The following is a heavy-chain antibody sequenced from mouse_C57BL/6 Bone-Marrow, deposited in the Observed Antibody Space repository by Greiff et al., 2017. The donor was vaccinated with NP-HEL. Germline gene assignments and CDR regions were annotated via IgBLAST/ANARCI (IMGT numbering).Heavy chain of an antibody. J-gene: IGHJ4*01. V-gene: IGHV1-62-2*01. CDR1: GYTFTEYT. CDR2: FYPGSGSI. CDR3: ARHEEGSNYLPYAMDY. D-gene: IGHD2-5*01. Sequence: QVQLQQSGAELVKPGASVKLSCKASGYTFTEYTIHWVKQRSGQGLEWIGWFYPGSGSIKYNEKFKDKATLTADKSSSTVYMELSRLTSEDSAVYVCARHEEGSNYLPYAMDYWGQGTSVTVSS.